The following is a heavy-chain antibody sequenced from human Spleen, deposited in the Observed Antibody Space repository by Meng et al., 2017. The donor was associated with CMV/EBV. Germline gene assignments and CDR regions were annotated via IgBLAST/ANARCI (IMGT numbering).Heavy chain of an antibody. CDR2: INHSGST. Sequence: QVQLQQWGAGLWKPSVTLPLTCDGNGGSFSGSYWSCIRQPPGKGLEWIGKINHSGSTNYNPSLKSRVTISVDTSKNQLSLKLSSVTGADTAVYYCAVRGWNYGYWGQGTLVTVSS. D-gene: IGHD1-7*01. V-gene: IGHV4-34*01. J-gene: IGHJ4*02. CDR3: AVRGWNYGY. CDR1: GGSFSGSY.